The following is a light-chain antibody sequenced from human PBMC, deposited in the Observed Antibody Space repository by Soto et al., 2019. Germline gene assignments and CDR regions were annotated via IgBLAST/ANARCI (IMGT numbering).Light chain of an antibody. CDR3: QQANSFPLT. CDR2: TGS. J-gene: IGKJ4*01. CDR1: QGISNW. V-gene: IGKV1-12*01. Sequence: DIQMTQSPSSVSASVGDRVSITCRASQGISNWLAWYQQKPGRAPKLLIYTGSSLQSGVPSRFSTGSGTDFTLTISSLQPEDVATYYCQQANSFPLTFGGGTKVEIK.